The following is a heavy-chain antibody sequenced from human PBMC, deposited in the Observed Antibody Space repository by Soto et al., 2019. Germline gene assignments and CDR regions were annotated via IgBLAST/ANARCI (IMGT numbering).Heavy chain of an antibody. CDR1: GDSISSDYYH. D-gene: IGHD3-16*01. J-gene: IGHJ5*02. V-gene: IGHV4-61*01. CDR2: IHHSGSI. CDR3: ARSFLLFGSRWFDP. Sequence: SETLSLTCTVSGDSISSDYYHWTWIRQSPGKGLEWIGYIHHSGSILYNPSLKSRVTISVDTSKNQFSLKLSSVTAADTAVYYCARSFLLFGSRWFDPGAREPWSP.